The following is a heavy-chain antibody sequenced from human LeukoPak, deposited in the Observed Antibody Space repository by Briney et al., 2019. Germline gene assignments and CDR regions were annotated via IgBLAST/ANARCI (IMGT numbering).Heavy chain of an antibody. D-gene: IGHD2-2*01. CDR3: ARGRTGAAALDF. CDR2: GTHSGSP. V-gene: IGHV4-34*01. Sequence: KTSETLSLTCAVYGGSFSGHCWTWIRQPPGKGLEWIGEGTHSGSPNYNPSLKSRVTIPLDTSKNQSSLKLTSVTAADTAVYYCARGRTGAAALDFWGPGTLVTVSS. J-gene: IGHJ4*02. CDR1: GGSFSGHC.